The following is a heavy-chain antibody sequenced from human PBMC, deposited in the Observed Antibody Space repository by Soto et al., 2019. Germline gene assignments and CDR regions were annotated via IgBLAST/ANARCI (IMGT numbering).Heavy chain of an antibody. CDR2: IIPIFGTA. J-gene: IGHJ2*01. CDR1: GYTFTGYY. V-gene: IGHV1-69*13. Sequence: SVKVSCKASGYTFTGYYMHWARQAPGQGLEWMGGIIPIFGTANYAQKFQGRVTITADESTSTAYMELSSLRSEDTAVYYCARRGLVNPYWYFDLWGRGTLVTVSS. D-gene: IGHD2-8*02. CDR3: ARRGLVNPYWYFDL.